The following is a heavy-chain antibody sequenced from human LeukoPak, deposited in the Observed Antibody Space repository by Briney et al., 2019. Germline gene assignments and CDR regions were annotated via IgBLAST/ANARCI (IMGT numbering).Heavy chain of an antibody. CDR3: AAFDPRDNSSSWYDYYMDV. J-gene: IGHJ6*03. V-gene: IGHV1-24*01. Sequence: ASVKVSCKVSGYTLTELSMHWVRQAPGNGLEWMGGFDPEDGETIYAQKFQGRVTMTEDTSTDTAYMELSSLRSEDTAVYYCAAFDPRDNSSSWYDYYMDVWGKGTTVTVSS. CDR1: GYTLTELS. D-gene: IGHD6-13*01. CDR2: FDPEDGET.